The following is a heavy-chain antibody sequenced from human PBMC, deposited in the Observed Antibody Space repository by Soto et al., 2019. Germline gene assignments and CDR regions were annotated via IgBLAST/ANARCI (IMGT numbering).Heavy chain of an antibody. CDR1: GFTFSNYA. Sequence: VQLLESGGGLVQPGGSLRLSCEASGFTFSNYAMAWVRQTPGEGPEWVSTIGGGDDIFYAESVQGRFIISRDDSRSTMYLQMDNLRVEDTAIYFCAKDSISYNSIYDAFDVWGQGTVVTVSS. CDR3: AKDSISYNSIYDAFDV. J-gene: IGHJ3*01. D-gene: IGHD3-3*02. V-gene: IGHV3-23*01. CDR2: IGGGDDI.